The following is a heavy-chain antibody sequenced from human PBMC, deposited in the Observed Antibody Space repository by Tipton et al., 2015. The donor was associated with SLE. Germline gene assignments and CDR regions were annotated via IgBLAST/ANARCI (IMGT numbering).Heavy chain of an antibody. V-gene: IGHV4-39*07. J-gene: IGHJ4*02. Sequence: TLSLTCSVSDGSITSYYWGWIRQPPGKGLEWMGSIYYSGSTYYNPSLKSRVTISVDTSKNQFSLKLSSVTAADTAVYYCARHNNAGSSSPYYFDSWGQGTLVTVSS. CDR2: IYYSGST. D-gene: IGHD6-6*01. CDR3: ARHNNAGSSSPYYFDS. CDR1: DGSITSYY.